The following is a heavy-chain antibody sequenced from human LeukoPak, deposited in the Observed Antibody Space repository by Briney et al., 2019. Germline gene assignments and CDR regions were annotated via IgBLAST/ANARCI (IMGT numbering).Heavy chain of an antibody. Sequence: ASVKVSCXASGYTFTNYDINWVRQANGQGLEWMAWMNPNSGNTGYAQKFQGRVTMTRNTSISTAYMELSSLRSEDTAVYYCARGPVYDSSGYYWGYWGQGTLVTVSS. CDR2: MNPNSGNT. CDR3: ARGPVYDSSGYYWGY. V-gene: IGHV1-8*01. J-gene: IGHJ4*02. CDR1: GYTFTNYD. D-gene: IGHD3-22*01.